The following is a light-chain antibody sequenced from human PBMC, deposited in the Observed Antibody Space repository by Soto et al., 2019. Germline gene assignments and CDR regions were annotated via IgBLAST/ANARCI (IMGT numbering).Light chain of an antibody. Sequence: QSVLTQPPSASGTPGQRVTISCSGSSSNIGSNYVYWYQQLRGTAPKLLIYRNNQAPSGVPDRFTGSKSGTSASLAISGLRSEDEADYYCAAWDDSLSGRGVVFGGGTKLTVL. J-gene: IGLJ2*01. CDR3: AAWDDSLSGRGVV. CDR1: SSNIGSNY. V-gene: IGLV1-47*01. CDR2: RNN.